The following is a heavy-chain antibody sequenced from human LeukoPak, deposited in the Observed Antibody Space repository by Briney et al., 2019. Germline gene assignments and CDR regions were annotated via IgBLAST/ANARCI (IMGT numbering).Heavy chain of an antibody. CDR2: IYHSGST. CDR3: ARDGSGSYYTYYFDY. V-gene: IGHV4-30-2*01. Sequence: PSETLSLTCTVSGGSISSGGYYWSWIRQPPGKGLEWIGYIYHSGSTYYNPSLKSRVTISMDTSKNQFSLKLSSVTAADTAVYYCARDGSGSYYTYYFDYWGQGTLVTVSS. J-gene: IGHJ4*02. CDR1: GGSISSGGYY. D-gene: IGHD3-10*01.